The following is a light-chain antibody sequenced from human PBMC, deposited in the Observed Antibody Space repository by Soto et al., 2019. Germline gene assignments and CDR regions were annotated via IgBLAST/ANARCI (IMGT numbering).Light chain of an antibody. CDR2: GAS. CDR3: ALYNSWLRT. V-gene: IGKV3-15*01. J-gene: IGKJ1*01. Sequence: EIVRTQSPATVSLSRVERAVVSCRASQSVSGNLAWYQQKPGQAPRLVIYGASTRATGIPASFSGSGSGTEFTLTISRLQSEDFAVYCCALYNSWLRTFCQRT. CDR1: QSVSGN.